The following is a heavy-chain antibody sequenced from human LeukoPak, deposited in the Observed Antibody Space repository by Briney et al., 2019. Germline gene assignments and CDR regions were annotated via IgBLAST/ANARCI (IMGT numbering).Heavy chain of an antibody. J-gene: IGHJ4*02. CDR2: VPYDESSV. D-gene: IGHD1-14*01. V-gene: IGHV3-30*18. CDR3: TKAQLPRHEPGNFYFDY. CDR1: GFTFSTYG. Sequence: GGSLRLSCAASGFTFSTYGMHWVRQAPGKGLEWVAVVPYDESSVYYADSVKGRFTISRDNSKNTLFLHMNSLRSDDTAVYYCTKAQLPRHEPGNFYFDYWGQGILVTVSS.